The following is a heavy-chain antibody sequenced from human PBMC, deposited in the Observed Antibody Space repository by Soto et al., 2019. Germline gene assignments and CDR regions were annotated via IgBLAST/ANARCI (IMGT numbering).Heavy chain of an antibody. CDR1: GFTFSSYA. Sequence: PGGSLRLSCAASGFTFSSYAMSWVRQAPGKGLEWVSAISGSGGSTYYADSVKGRFTISRDNSKNTLYLQMNSLRAEDTAVYYFAKESRLYYDFWSGYSYYFYYWGQGTLVTVSS. V-gene: IGHV3-23*01. D-gene: IGHD3-3*01. J-gene: IGHJ4*02. CDR2: ISGSGGST. CDR3: AKESRLYYDFWSGYSYYFYY.